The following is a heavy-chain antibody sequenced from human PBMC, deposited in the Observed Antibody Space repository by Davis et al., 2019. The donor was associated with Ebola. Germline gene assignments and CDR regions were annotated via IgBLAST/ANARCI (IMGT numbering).Heavy chain of an antibody. V-gene: IGHV3-30-3*01. CDR1: GFTFSSYA. J-gene: IGHJ4*02. CDR3: ARDPPNRAFDY. CDR2: ISYDGSNK. Sequence: GESLKISCAASGFTFSSYAMHWVRQAPGKGLEWVAVISYDGSNKYYADSVKGRFTISRDNSKNTLYLQMNSLRAEDTAVYYCARDPPNRAFDYWGQGTLVTVS.